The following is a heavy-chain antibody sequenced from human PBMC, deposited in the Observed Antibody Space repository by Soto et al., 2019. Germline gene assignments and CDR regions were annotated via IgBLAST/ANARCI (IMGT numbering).Heavy chain of an antibody. Sequence: TLSLTCSVSGDSISTVDYFWAWIRQPPGQALEYIGYIYKSTTTYYNPSFESRVAISLDTSKSQFSLTVTSVTAADTAVYFCARGRYCLTGRCFPNWFDSWGQGTLVTVSS. CDR1: GDSISTVDYF. J-gene: IGHJ5*01. V-gene: IGHV4-30-4*01. CDR2: IYKSTTT. D-gene: IGHD2-15*01. CDR3: ARGRYCLTGRCFPNWFDS.